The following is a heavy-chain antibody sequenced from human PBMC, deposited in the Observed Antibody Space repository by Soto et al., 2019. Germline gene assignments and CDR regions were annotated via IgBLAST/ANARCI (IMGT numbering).Heavy chain of an antibody. CDR3: ARGPYSSGAHY. D-gene: IGHD6-19*01. V-gene: IGHV3-11*05. Sequence: GGSLRLSCAGSGFTFGDSYMSWIRQAPGKGLEWLSYISPGSRYPAYADSVKGRFTISRDNAKNSLYLQMNSLRAEDTAVYYCARGPYSSGAHYWGQGTRVTVSS. CDR2: ISPGSRYP. J-gene: IGHJ4*02. CDR1: GFTFGDSY.